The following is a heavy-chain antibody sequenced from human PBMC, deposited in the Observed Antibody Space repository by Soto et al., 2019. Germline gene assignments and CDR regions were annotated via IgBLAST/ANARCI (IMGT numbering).Heavy chain of an antibody. CDR3: ARGSGYEFYYYYMDV. CDR1: GFTFSSYS. J-gene: IGHJ6*03. V-gene: IGHV3-21*01. CDR2: ISSSSSYI. D-gene: IGHD6-25*01. Sequence: PGGSLRLSSAASGFTFSSYSMNWVRQAPGMGLEWVSSISSSSSYIYYADSVKGRFTISRDNAKNSLYLQMNSLRAEDTAVYYCARGSGYEFYYYYMDVWGKGTTVTVSS.